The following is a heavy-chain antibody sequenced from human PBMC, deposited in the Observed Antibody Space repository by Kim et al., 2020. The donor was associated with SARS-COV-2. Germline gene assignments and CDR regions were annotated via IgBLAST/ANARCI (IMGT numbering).Heavy chain of an antibody. CDR1: GGSFSGYY. CDR2: INHSGST. V-gene: IGHV4-34*01. J-gene: IGHJ6*03. Sequence: SETLSLTCAVYGGSFSGYYWSWIRQPPGKGLEWIGEINHSGSTNYNPSLKSRVTISVDTSKNQFSLKLSSVTAADTAVYYCARVLGDYIPNGYYYYYMDVWGKGTTVTVSS. D-gene: IGHD4-17*01. CDR3: ARVLGDYIPNGYYYYYMDV.